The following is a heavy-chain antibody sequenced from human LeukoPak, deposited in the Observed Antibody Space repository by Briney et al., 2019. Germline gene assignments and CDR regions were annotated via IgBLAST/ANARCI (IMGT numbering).Heavy chain of an antibody. D-gene: IGHD3-10*01. J-gene: IGHJ4*02. CDR2: ISSSSSYI. Sequence: PGGSLRLSCAASGFTFSSYSMNWVRQAPGKGLEWVSSISSSSSYIYYADSVKGRFTISRDNAKNSLYLQMNSLRAEDTAVYYCARDKSPPSITMVPFDYWGQGTLVTVSS. V-gene: IGHV3-21*01. CDR1: GFTFSSYS. CDR3: ARDKSPPSITMVPFDY.